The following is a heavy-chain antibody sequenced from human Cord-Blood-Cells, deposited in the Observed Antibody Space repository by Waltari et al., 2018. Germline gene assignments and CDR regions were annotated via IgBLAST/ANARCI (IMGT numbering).Heavy chain of an antibody. V-gene: IGHV5-51*01. Sequence: EVQLVQSGAEVKKPGESLKISCKGSGYSFTSYWIGWVRQMPGKGLEWMGIIYPGDSDTRYSPSFQGQVTISADKSISTAYLQWSSLKASDTAMYYCVVYCSSTSCYDAFDIWGQGTMVTVSS. CDR1: GYSFTSYW. CDR2: IYPGDSDT. CDR3: VVYCSSTSCYDAFDI. D-gene: IGHD2-2*01. J-gene: IGHJ3*02.